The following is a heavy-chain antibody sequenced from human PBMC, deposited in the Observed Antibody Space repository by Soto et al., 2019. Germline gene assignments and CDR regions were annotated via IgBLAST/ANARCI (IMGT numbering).Heavy chain of an antibody. CDR1: GDSISSYS. J-gene: IGHJ4*02. CDR2: IHYNGNT. Sequence: SETLSLTCTVSGDSISSYSWSWIRQPPGKGLEWIGNIHYNGNTKYSPSLKSRVTMSVDTSKNHFSLKLISVTTADTAVYYCAKAISGYNAPLDHWGQGTRVTVSS. D-gene: IGHD5-12*01. V-gene: IGHV4-59*01. CDR3: AKAISGYNAPLDH.